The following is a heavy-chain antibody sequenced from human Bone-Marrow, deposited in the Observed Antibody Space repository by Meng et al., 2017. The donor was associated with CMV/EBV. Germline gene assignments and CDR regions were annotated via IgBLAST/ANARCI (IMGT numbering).Heavy chain of an antibody. CDR2: INHSGST. J-gene: IGHJ4*02. V-gene: IGHV4-34*01. CDR3: ARGPYYGSGSYVL. CDR1: GGSISSYY. D-gene: IGHD3-10*01. Sequence: SETLSLTCTVSGGSISSYYWSWIRQPPGKGLEWIGEINHSGSTNYNPSLKSRVTISVDTSKNQFSLKLSSVAAADTAVYYCARGPYYGSGSYVLWGQGTLVTVSS.